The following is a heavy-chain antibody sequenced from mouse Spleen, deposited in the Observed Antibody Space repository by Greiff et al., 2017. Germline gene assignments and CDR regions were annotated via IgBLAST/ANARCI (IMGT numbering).Heavy chain of an antibody. J-gene: IGHJ1*01. CDR3: ARGSYYGSSYWYFDV. Sequence: VQLQQSGPELVKPGASVKMSCKASGYTFTDYNMHWVKQSHGKSLEWIGYINPNNGGTSYNQKFKGKATLTVNKSSSTAYMELRSLTSEDSAVYYCARGSYYGSSYWYFDVWGAGTTVTVSS. D-gene: IGHD1-1*01. CDR1: GYTFTDYN. CDR2: INPNNGGT. V-gene: IGHV1-22*01.